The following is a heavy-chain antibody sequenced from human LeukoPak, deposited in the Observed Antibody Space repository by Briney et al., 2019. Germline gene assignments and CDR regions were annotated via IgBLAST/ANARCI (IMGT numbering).Heavy chain of an antibody. CDR3: AKSPSSWKFDD. CDR1: GFVFSSYA. CDR2: ILTSGTT. V-gene: IGHV3-NL1*01. J-gene: IGHJ4*02. D-gene: IGHD6-13*01. Sequence: GGSLRLSCAASGFVFSSYAMNWVRQAPGKGLEWVSVILTSGTTYYSDSVKGRFTISRDNSENTLYLQMNSLRAEDTAVYYCAKSPSSWKFDDWGQGTLVTVSS.